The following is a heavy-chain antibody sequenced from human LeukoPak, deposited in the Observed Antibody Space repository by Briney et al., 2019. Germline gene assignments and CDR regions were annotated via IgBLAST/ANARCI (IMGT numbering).Heavy chain of an antibody. J-gene: IGHJ4*02. CDR1: GFTVSSNY. CDR3: ARDLTAYFDY. D-gene: IGHD3-16*01. Sequence: GGSLRLSCAASGFTVSSNYMSWVRQAPGKGLEWVSVIYSGGSTYYADSVKGRFTISRDNSKKTLYLQMNSLRAEDTAVYYCARDLTAYFDYWGQGTLVTVSS. V-gene: IGHV3-66*01. CDR2: IYSGGST.